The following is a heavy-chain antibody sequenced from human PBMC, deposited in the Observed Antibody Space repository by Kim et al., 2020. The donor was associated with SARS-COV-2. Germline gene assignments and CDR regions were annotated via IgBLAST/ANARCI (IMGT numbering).Heavy chain of an antibody. CDR2: ISTTSAYI. V-gene: IGHV3-21*01. CDR1: GFNFRNYD. D-gene: IGHD2-2*02. J-gene: IGHJ6*02. CDR3: TRLYCSGTGCYIRYYGMGV. Sequence: GGSLRLSCAASGFNFRNYDMNWVRQAPGKGLEWVSSISTTSAYIYYADSVKGRFTISRENAKNSLFLEMNSLRAEDTAVYYCTRLYCSGTGCYIRYYGMGVWGQGTPVTVSS.